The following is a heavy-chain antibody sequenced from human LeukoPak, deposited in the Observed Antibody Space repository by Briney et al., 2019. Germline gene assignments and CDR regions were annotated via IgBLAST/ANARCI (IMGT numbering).Heavy chain of an antibody. J-gene: IGHJ2*01. V-gene: IGHV4-31*03. CDR3: ARRPINILVIPPATQADWNFDL. Sequence: SETLSLTCTVSGGSISSGGYYWSWIRQHPGKGLEWIGYIYYSGSTYYNPSLKSRVTISVDTSKNQFSLNLSSVTAADTAVYCCARRPINILVIPPATQADWNFDLWGRGTLVTVSS. CDR2: IYYSGST. D-gene: IGHD2-2*01. CDR1: GGSISSGGYY.